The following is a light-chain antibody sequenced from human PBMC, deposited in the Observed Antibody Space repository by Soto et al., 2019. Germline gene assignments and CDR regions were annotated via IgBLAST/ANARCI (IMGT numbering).Light chain of an antibody. CDR1: QTISSW. J-gene: IGKJ1*01. CDR2: KAS. Sequence: IQISKSPSTLSGAMGVDLCSSRMASQTISSWLAWYQQKPGKAPKLLIYKASTLKSGVPSRFSGSGSGTEFTLTISSLQPDDFATYYCQHYNSYSDAFGQGTKVDIK. CDR3: QHYNSYSDA. V-gene: IGKV1-5*03.